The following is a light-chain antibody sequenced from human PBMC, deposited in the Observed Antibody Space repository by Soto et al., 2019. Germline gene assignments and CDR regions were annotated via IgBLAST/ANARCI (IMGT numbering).Light chain of an antibody. CDR2: DAS. J-gene: IGKJ5*01. V-gene: IGKV1-33*01. CDR3: QQYENLPT. CDR1: QNINNY. Sequence: DSQMTQASYSLSASVGDRVSITCQASQNINNYLNWYQQKPGRAPKLLIYDASNLEAGVPSRFRGSGSGTDFTFTISRLQPEDIATYYCQQYENLPTFGQGTRLEIK.